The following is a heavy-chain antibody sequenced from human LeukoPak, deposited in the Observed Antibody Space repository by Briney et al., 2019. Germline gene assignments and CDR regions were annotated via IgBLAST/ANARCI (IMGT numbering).Heavy chain of an antibody. CDR3: ARESSGGFDN. V-gene: IGHV3-33*05. D-gene: IGHD3-3*01. CDR1: GFTFSSYD. CDR2: ILYDGSNK. Sequence: GGSLRLSCAASGFTFSSYDIHWVRQAPGKGLEWVTVILYDGSNKYYADSVKGRFTISRDNSKNTVYLQMNSLTAEDTAVYYCARESSGGFDNWAQGTLVTVSS. J-gene: IGHJ4*02.